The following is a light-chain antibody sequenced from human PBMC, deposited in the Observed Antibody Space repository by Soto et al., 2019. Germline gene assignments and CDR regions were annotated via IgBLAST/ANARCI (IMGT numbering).Light chain of an antibody. CDR2: GAS. CDR1: QSVSNSF. V-gene: IGKV3D-7*01. J-gene: IGKJ4*01. Sequence: ENAFTQSPATLSFFTRERSTLYCSASQSVSNSFLVWYQQKPGQAPRLLIYGASTRATGIPDRFSGSGSGTDFTLTISSLQSEDFAVYYCQQYNNWPLTFGGGPKVDIK. CDR3: QQYNNWPLT.